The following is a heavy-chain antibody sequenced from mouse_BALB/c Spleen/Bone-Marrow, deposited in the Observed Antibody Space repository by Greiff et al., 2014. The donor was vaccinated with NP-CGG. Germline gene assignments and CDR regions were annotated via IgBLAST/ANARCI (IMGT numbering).Heavy chain of an antibody. CDR1: GYSITSGYF. D-gene: IGHD2-14*01. CDR3: ASVEVHAMDY. J-gene: IGHJ4*01. CDR2: ISYDGSN. V-gene: IGHV3-6*02. Sequence: EVKLMESGPGLVKPSQSLSLTCSVSGYSITSGYFWNWIRKLPGNKLEWLGYISYDGSNHYNTSFTNRVPITRDTSKNQFFLKLNSVTTEDTATYYCASVEVHAMDYWGQGTSVTVSS.